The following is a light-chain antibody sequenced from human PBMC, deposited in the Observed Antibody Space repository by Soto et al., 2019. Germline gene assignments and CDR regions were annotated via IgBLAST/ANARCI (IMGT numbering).Light chain of an antibody. CDR3: ATWDDSLNAVV. Sequence: QLVLTQPPSASGTPGQRVTISCSGSSSNIGSHSVNWYQQLPETAPKLLIYTDSRRPSGVPDRFSGSKSGTSASLAISGLQAEDEADYNCATWDDSLNAVVFGGGTKLTVL. CDR1: SSNIGSHS. J-gene: IGLJ2*01. V-gene: IGLV1-44*01. CDR2: TDS.